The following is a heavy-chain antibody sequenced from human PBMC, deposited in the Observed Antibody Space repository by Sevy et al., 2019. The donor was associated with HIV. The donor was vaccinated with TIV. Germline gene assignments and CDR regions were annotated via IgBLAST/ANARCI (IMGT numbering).Heavy chain of an antibody. CDR1: GFTVNDKY. D-gene: IGHD6-19*01. CDR2: IFSSGST. V-gene: IGHV3-66*02. J-gene: IGHJ4*02. CDR3: VSLFLSYRSGRSYFDY. Sequence: GESLKISCAISGFTVNDKYIIWVRQAPGKGLEWVSVIFSSGSTYYADSAKGRFTISRDNSKNTVYLQMNSLRAEDTAVYYCVSLFLSYRSGRSYFDYWGQGTLVTVSS.